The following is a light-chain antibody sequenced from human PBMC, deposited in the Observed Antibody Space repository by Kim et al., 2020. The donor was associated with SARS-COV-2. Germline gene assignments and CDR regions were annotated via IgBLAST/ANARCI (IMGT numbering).Light chain of an antibody. V-gene: IGKV3-20*01. CDR2: GAS. Sequence: GKRVTLSCRASQDLRISCLAWYPQRPGQAPRLLIYGASSRATGIPDRCSGSGSGTDFTLTICRLEPEDFAVYYCQQYYDSPPRWTFGQGTKVDIK. J-gene: IGKJ1*01. CDR1: QDLRISC. CDR3: QQYYDSPPRWT.